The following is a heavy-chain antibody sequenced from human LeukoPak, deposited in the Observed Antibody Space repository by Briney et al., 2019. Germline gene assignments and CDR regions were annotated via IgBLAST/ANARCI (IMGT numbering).Heavy chain of an antibody. CDR3: ARSIPAAIIWFDP. CDR2: IYHSGST. J-gene: IGHJ5*02. CDR1: GYSISSGYY. V-gene: IGHV4-38-2*02. D-gene: IGHD2-2*01. Sequence: SETLSLTCTVSGYSISSGYYWGWIRQPPGQGLEWIGSIYHSGSTYYNPSLKSRVTISVDTSKNQFSLKLSSVTAADTAVYYCARSIPAAIIWFDPWGQGTLVTVSS.